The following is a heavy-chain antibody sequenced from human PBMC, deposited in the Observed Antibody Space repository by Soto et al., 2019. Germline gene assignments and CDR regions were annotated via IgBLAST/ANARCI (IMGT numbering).Heavy chain of an antibody. J-gene: IGHJ5*02. CDR2: ISAYNGNT. Sequence: QVQLVQSGAEVKKPGASVKVSCKASGYTFTSHGITWVRQAPGQGLEWMGWISAYNGNTNYAQKLQGRVTMTTDTPTSRAYMELRSLRSDDTAVYYCARISGYDGDNWFDPWGQGTLVTVSS. V-gene: IGHV1-18*01. D-gene: IGHD5-12*01. CDR3: ARISGYDGDNWFDP. CDR1: GYTFTSHG.